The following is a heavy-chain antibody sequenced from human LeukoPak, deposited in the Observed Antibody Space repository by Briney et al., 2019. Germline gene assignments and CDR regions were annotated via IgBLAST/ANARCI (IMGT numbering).Heavy chain of an antibody. Sequence: PGGSLRLSCAASGFTFSDYYMSWIRQAPGKGLEWVSYISSSGSTIYYADSVKGRFAISRDNAKNSLYLQMNSLRAEDTAVYYCARERRWYDSSGWFDPWGQGTLVTVSS. CDR1: GFTFSDYY. D-gene: IGHD3-22*01. CDR3: ARERRWYDSSGWFDP. CDR2: ISSSGSTI. V-gene: IGHV3-11*01. J-gene: IGHJ5*02.